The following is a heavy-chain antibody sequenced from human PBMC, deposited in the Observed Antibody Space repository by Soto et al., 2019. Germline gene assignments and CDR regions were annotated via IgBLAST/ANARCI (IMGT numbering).Heavy chain of an antibody. J-gene: IGHJ4*02. Sequence: GGSLRLSCAASGFTFSDYYMSWIRQAPGKGLEWVSYISSSSSYTNYADSVKGRFTISRDNAKNSLYLQMNSLRAEDTAVYYCAGGRNYDFWSGYKTFDYWGQGTLVTVSS. CDR1: GFTFSDYY. CDR3: AGGRNYDFWSGYKTFDY. CDR2: ISSSSSYT. V-gene: IGHV3-11*06. D-gene: IGHD3-3*01.